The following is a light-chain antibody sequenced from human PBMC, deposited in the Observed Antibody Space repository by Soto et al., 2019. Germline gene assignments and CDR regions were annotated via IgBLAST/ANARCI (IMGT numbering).Light chain of an antibody. J-gene: IGKJ2*01. V-gene: IGKV3-20*01. Sequence: EIGLTQSPGTLSLSPGERATLSCRASQSVSSSYLAWYQQKPGQAPRLLIYGASSRATAIPDRFSGSGSGTDFTLTISRLEPDDGAVYYCQQYGSSPYTFGQGTKLEIK. CDR1: QSVSSSY. CDR3: QQYGSSPYT. CDR2: GAS.